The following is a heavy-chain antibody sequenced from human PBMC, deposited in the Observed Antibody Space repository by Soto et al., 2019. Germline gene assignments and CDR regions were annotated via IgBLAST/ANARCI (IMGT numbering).Heavy chain of an antibody. Sequence: QGQLVQSGPEVKKPGASVKVSCKASGYTFSRYGISXXXXXXXXXXXXMGWVSGYNGDTKYAQKVQGRVTMTIDTXXXXXXXXXXXXXXXXXXIXXCAKXXXXXXYXYGMDVWGQGTTVTVSS. CDR2: VSGYNGDT. CDR3: AKXXXXXXYXYGMDV. V-gene: IGHV1-18*01. CDR1: GYTFSRYG. J-gene: IGHJ6*02.